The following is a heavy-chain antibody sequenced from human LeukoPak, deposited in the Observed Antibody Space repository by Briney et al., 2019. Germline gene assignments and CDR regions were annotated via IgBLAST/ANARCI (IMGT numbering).Heavy chain of an antibody. D-gene: IGHD3-22*01. CDR1: GFTFSNAW. Sequence: PGGSLRLSCAASGFTFSNAWMSWVRQAPGKGLEWVGRIKSKTDGGTTDYAAPVKGRFTISRDDSKNTLYLQMNSLKTEDTAVNYCTTDPIVVVTKTANYYFDYWGQGTLVTVSS. J-gene: IGHJ4*02. CDR3: TTDPIVVVTKTANYYFDY. CDR2: IKSKTDGGTT. V-gene: IGHV3-15*01.